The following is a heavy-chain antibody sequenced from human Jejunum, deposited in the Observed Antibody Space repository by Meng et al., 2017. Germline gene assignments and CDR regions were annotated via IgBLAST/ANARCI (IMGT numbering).Heavy chain of an antibody. CDR1: GGSISGYF. D-gene: IGHD1-26*01. V-gene: IGHV4-34*01. Sequence: QVGRQQWGAGLLRPSETLSLTFAVYGGSISGYFWSWIRQAPGEGLEWVGEFTRGGTTNYNPSLKSRVTISADTSKNQFALTLSSVSAADTAVYYCARHEVDFDNWGQGTLVTVSS. J-gene: IGHJ4*02. CDR3: ARHEVDFDN. CDR2: FTRGGTT.